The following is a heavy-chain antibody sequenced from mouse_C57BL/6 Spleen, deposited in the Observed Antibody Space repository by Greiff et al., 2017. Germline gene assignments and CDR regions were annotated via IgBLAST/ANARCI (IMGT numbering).Heavy chain of an antibody. V-gene: IGHV5-6*02. Sequence: EVKLLESGGDLVKPGGSLKLSCAASGFTFSSYGMSWVRQTPDKRLEWVATISSGGSYTYYPDSVKGRFTISRDNAKNTLYLQMSSLKSEDTAMYYCARRDSNYEAWFAYWGQGTLVTVSA. CDR2: ISSGGSYT. CDR3: ARRDSNYEAWFAY. CDR1: GFTFSSYG. J-gene: IGHJ3*01. D-gene: IGHD2-5*01.